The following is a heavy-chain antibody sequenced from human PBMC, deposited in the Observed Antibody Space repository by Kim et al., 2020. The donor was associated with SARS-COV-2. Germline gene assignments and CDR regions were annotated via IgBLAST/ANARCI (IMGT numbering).Heavy chain of an antibody. D-gene: IGHD6-13*01. J-gene: IGHJ4*02. CDR3: AREGRSSTPGY. Sequence: DYDPSRGSRVTMSIDTSKNQFSLKLTSVTAADTAVYYCAREGRSSTPGYWGQGTLVTVSS. V-gene: IGHV4-4*07.